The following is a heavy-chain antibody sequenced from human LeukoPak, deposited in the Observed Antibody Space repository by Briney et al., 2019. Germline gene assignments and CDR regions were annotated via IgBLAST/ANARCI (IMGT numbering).Heavy chain of an antibody. J-gene: IGHJ4*02. CDR1: GGSISSYY. CDR3: ARDTGGIVNFDY. V-gene: IGHV4-59*12. CDR2: IYDSVFT. D-gene: IGHD3-22*01. Sequence: SGPTLVKPSETLSLTCTVSGGSISSYYWSWIRQPPGKGLEWIGYIYDSVFTKYNPSLKSRVTISVDTSKSQFSLRLSSVTAADTAVYYCARDTGGIVNFDYWGQGTLVTVSS.